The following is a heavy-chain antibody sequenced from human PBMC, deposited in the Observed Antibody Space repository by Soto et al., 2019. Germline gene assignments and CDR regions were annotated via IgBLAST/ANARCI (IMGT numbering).Heavy chain of an antibody. CDR3: ANHRGFLVTQYFFDY. Sequence: GGSLRLSCAASGLTFKHYAMSRILQAPGKGLEAVSTISNRGGSTYYAVSVQCRFTIPRDNSKNTLSLQVNSLRAEDTAIYYCANHRGFLVTQYFFDYWGQGTLVTVTS. D-gene: IGHD2-21*02. CDR1: GLTFKHYA. CDR2: ISNRGGST. V-gene: IGHV3-23*01. J-gene: IGHJ4*02.